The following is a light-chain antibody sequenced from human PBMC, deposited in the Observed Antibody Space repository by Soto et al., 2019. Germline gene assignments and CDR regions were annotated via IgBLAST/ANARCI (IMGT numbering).Light chain of an antibody. V-gene: IGKV1-39*01. CDR2: AAS. J-gene: IGKJ5*01. Sequence: DIQMTQSPSSLSASVGDRVTITCRASESVITYLNWYRQKPGKAPKLLIYAASSLQSGVPSRFSGSGSGTDFTLTISSLQPEDFATYYCQQSYSTLFGQGTRLGL. CDR1: ESVITY. CDR3: QQSYSTL.